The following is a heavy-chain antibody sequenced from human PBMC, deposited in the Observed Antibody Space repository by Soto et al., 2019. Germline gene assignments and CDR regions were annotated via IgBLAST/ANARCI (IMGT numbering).Heavy chain of an antibody. CDR1: GFSFSSYW. CDR2: MNEDGGTT. D-gene: IGHD3-10*01. Sequence: EVQLVESGGGLVRPGGSLRLSCAASGFSFSSYWMHWVRQVPGKGLVWVARMNEDGGTTDYADSVEGRFTISRDNTKNTLYLQMNSLRVEDSGDYYCAFDLSGRADVLGQGTTATVAS. J-gene: IGHJ6*02. V-gene: IGHV3-74*02. CDR3: AFDLSGRADV.